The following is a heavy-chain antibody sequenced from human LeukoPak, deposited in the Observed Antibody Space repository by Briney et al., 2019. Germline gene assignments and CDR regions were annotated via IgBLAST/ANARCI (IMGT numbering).Heavy chain of an antibody. J-gene: IGHJ6*04. D-gene: IGHD3-10*02. CDR1: GFTFSSYE. Sequence: GGSLRLSCAASGFTFSSYEMNWVRQAPGKGLEWVSYVSSSGSTIYYADSVKGRFTISRDNAKNSLYLQMNSLRAEDTAVYYCAELGIAMIGGVWGKGTTVTISS. CDR2: VSSSGSTI. CDR3: AELGIAMIGGV. V-gene: IGHV3-48*03.